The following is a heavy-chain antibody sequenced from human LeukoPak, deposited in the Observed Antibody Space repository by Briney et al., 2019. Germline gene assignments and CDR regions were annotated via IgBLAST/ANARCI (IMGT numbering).Heavy chain of an antibody. D-gene: IGHD3-22*01. J-gene: IGHJ4*02. Sequence: PSETLSLTCTVSGGSISSGSYYWSWIRQPAGKGLEWIGRIYTSGSTNYNPSLKSRVTISVDTSKNQFSLKLSSVTAADTAVYYCAATYYYDSSGYRASYYFDYWGREPWSPSPQ. CDR3: AATYYYDSSGYRASYYFDY. V-gene: IGHV4-61*02. CDR2: IYTSGST. CDR1: GGSISSGSYY.